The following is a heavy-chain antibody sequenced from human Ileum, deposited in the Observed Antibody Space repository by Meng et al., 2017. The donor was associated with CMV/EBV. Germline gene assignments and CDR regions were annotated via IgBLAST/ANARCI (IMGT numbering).Heavy chain of an antibody. D-gene: IGHD3-10*01. V-gene: IGHV1-2*02. J-gene: IGHJ4*02. CDR1: GSTFTGYY. Sequence: SGSTFTGYYMHWVLQAPGQGLEWMGWINPNSGGTNYAQKFQGRVTMTRDTSISTAYMELSRLRSDDTAVYYCAREVNGFDYGSGSHGYWGQGTLVTVSS. CDR2: INPNSGGT. CDR3: AREVNGFDYGSGSHGY.